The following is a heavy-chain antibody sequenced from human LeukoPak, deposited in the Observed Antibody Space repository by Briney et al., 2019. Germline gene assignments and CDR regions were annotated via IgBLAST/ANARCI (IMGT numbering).Heavy chain of an antibody. Sequence: GGSLRLSCTASGFTFSTYTMNWVRQAPGKGLEWVSSTNSRSSYIYYADSVKGRFTISRDNAKNTLYLQMNSLRAEDTAVYYCARDTGRAFDIWGQGTMVTVSS. CDR3: ARDTGRAFDI. V-gene: IGHV3-21*01. CDR2: TNSRSSYI. J-gene: IGHJ3*02. CDR1: GFTFSTYT. D-gene: IGHD4-17*01.